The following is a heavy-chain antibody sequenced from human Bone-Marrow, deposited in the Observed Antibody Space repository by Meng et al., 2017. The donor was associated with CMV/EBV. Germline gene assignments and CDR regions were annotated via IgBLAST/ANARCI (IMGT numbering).Heavy chain of an antibody. V-gene: IGHV4-39*01. D-gene: IGHD6-13*01. CDR1: GGSISSSTYY. Sequence: GSLRLSCTVSGGSISSSTYYWGWIRQPPGKGLEWIGTIYYSGTTYYNPSLKSRVTISVDTSKNQFSLKLSSVTAADTAVYYCARQTHYSTPVYWGQGTLVTVSS. CDR2: IYYSGTT. CDR3: ARQTHYSTPVY. J-gene: IGHJ4*02.